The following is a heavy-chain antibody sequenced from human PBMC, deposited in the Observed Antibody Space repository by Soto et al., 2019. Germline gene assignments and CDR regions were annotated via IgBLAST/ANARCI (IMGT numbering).Heavy chain of an antibody. CDR1: GYSCAGYW. J-gene: IGHJ4*02. Sequence: GESLKISCKGSGYSCAGYWITWVRQKPGKGVEWMGRSDPSDSQTYYSPSFRGHVTISATKSITTVFLQWSSLRASHTAMYYCATHISDYDNGPHFQYSSDSWGQGTPVTVSS. D-gene: IGHD3-22*01. CDR2: SDPSDSQT. V-gene: IGHV5-10-1*01. CDR3: ATHISDYDNGPHFQYSSDS.